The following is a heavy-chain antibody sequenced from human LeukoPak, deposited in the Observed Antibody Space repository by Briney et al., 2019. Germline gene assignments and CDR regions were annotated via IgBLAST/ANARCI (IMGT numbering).Heavy chain of an antibody. V-gene: IGHV4-59*08. D-gene: IGHD5-24*01. J-gene: IGHJ4*02. CDR2: IYYSGRT. CDR1: GGSISSYY. CDR3: ARGARAGYNLEPFDY. Sequence: PSETLFLTCTVHGGSISSYYWSWIRQPPGKGLEWSGYIYYSGRTKYNPSLKSRVTISVDTSKNQFSLKLSSVTAADTAVYYCARGARAGYNLEPFDYWGQGTLVSVSS.